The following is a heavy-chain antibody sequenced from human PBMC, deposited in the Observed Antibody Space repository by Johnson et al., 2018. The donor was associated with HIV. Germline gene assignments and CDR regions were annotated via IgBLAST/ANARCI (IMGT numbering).Heavy chain of an antibody. CDR1: GFTFSDYA. J-gene: IGHJ3*02. V-gene: IGHV3-30-3*01. D-gene: IGHD6-19*01. CDR3: ARASHSSGWYGRLGDAFDI. CDR2: ISYDGSNK. Sequence: QLVESGGNVVQPGRSLTLSCAASGFTFSDYAMHWVRQAPGKGLEWVAVISYDGSNKYYPDSVKGRFTISRDNFKNTLYLQMDSLRAEDTAVYYCARASHSSGWYGRLGDAFDIWGQGTMVTVSS.